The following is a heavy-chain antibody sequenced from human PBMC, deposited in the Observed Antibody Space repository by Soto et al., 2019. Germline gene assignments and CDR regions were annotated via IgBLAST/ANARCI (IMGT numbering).Heavy chain of an antibody. Sequence: EVRLVESGGGLVQPGGSLRLSCAASGVTVGNNYMSWFRQAPGKGLEWVSVTYSGGDTRYADYVKGRSTMSRDSTENTVYLQMDSLRAEDTAVYFCARNVPVTALGYWGQGSLVTVSS. CDR3: ARNVPVTALGY. CDR1: GVTVGNNY. D-gene: IGHD4-17*01. V-gene: IGHV3-66*01. J-gene: IGHJ4*02. CDR2: TYSGGDT.